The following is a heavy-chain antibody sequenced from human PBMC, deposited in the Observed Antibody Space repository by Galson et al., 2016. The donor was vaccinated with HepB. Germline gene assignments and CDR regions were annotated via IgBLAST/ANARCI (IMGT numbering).Heavy chain of an antibody. D-gene: IGHD3-10*01. CDR1: GGSISSYGHY. CDR2: VHHTGRT. J-gene: IGHJ5*02. CDR3: ARAPDFYYSSGTSWFDP. V-gene: IGHV4-39*07. Sequence: SETLSLTCSVSGGSISSYGHYWGWIRQTPGKGLEWIATVHHTGRTYYSPSLNLRVTISLDTSKNQFSLRLTSVTAADTAMYYCARAPDFYYSSGTSWFDPWGQGTLVTVSS.